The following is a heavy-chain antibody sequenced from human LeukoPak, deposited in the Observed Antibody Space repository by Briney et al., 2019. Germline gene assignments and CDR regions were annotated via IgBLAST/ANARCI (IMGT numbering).Heavy chain of an antibody. J-gene: IGHJ5*01. V-gene: IGHV4-61*01. D-gene: IGHD4/OR15-4a*01. Sequence: SETLSLTCTVSGGSDSSATYYWSWIRQPPGKGLEYIGYFHYSGSTSYKPSLKSRVDISLDTSNNQFSLRLSSVTTADTAVYYCESLLGPWYIDSWGQGTLVTVSS. CDR3: ESLLGPWYIDS. CDR2: FHYSGST. CDR1: GGSDSSATYY.